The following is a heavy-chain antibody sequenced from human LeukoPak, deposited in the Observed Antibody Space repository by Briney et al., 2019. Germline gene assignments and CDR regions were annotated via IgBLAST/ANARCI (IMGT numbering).Heavy chain of an antibody. CDR1: GGSISSYY. CDR3: AGGRSSSWYNWFDP. D-gene: IGHD6-13*01. J-gene: IGHJ5*02. CDR2: IYYSGST. Sequence: SETLSLTCTVSGGSISSYYWSWIRQPPGKGLEWIGYIYYSGSTNYNPSLKSRLTISVDTSKNQFSLKLSSVTAADTAVYYCAGGRSSSWYNWFDPWGQGTLVTVSS. V-gene: IGHV4-59*01.